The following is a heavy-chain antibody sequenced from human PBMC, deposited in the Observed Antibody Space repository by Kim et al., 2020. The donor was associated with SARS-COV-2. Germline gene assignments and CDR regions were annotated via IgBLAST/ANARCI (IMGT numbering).Heavy chain of an antibody. D-gene: IGHD2-2*01. CDR1: GYTLTELS. CDR2: FDPEDGET. V-gene: IGHV1-24*01. CDR3: ATGYCSSTSCYGYFDY. Sequence: ASVKVSCKVSGYTLTELSMHWVRQAPGKGLEWMGGFDPEDGETIYAQKFQGRVTMTEDTSTDTAYMELSSLRSEDTAVYYCATGYCSSTSCYGYFDYWGQGTLVTVSS. J-gene: IGHJ4*02.